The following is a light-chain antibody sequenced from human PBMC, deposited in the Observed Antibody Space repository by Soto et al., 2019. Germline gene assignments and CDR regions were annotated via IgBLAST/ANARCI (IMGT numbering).Light chain of an antibody. J-gene: IGKJ5*01. CDR1: HNLNNY. Sequence: DILFAQSPSSLSASLADRLTITCLKSHNLNNYLNWYQQKPGKAPRLLIYDASNLEAGVPSRFRGSGSGTDFTLTISSLKPEDFVAYYCQQSYSTPITFGQGTRLEI. CDR3: QQSYSTPIT. CDR2: DAS. V-gene: IGKV1-39*01.